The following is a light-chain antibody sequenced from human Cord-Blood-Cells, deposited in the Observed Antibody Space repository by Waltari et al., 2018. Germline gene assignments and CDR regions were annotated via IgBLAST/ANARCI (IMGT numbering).Light chain of an antibody. Sequence: DIVMTQSPDSLAVSLGERATINCKSSQSVLYSSNNKNYLAWYQQKPGQPPKLLIYWASTRESGVPDRVSGSGSGTDFTLTISSLQAEDVAVYYCQQYYSTPYTFGQGTKREIK. CDR2: WAS. CDR1: QSVLYSSNNKNY. V-gene: IGKV4-1*01. J-gene: IGKJ2*01. CDR3: QQYYSTPYT.